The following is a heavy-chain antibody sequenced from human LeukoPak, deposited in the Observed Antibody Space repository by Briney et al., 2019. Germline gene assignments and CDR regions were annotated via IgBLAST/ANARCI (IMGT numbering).Heavy chain of an antibody. D-gene: IGHD6-19*01. Sequence: RSLSLSCTASGFTIGDYSMSWVRKAQGKGLEWVGSIRSKAHGGTVEYAASVKGRFTISRYDSKNIAYLQMNSLKTEDTGIYYCSAGSSAWNWVGFDHCGQGALVTVSS. V-gene: IGHV3-49*04. CDR2: IRSKAHGGTV. CDR1: GFTIGDYS. J-gene: IGHJ4*02. CDR3: SAGSSAWNWVGFDH.